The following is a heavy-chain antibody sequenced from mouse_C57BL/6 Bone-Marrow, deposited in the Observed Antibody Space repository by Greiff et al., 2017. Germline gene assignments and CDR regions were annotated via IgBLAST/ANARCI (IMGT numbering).Heavy chain of an antibody. CDR3: AYDSYWYFDV. CDR2: INPGDGAT. V-gene: IGHV1-82*01. D-gene: IGHD2-4*01. CDR1: GYAFSSSW. Sequence: QVKLQQSGPELVKPGASVKISCKASGYAFSSSWMNWVKQRTGKGLEWIGRINPGDGATNDNGKFKGKGTLTADKSSSTAYMQLISLTSEDSAVYCCAYDSYWYFDVWGKGTTVTVSS. J-gene: IGHJ1*03.